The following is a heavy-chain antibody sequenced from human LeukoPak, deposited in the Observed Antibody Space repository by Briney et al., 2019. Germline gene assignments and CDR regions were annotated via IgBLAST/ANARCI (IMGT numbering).Heavy chain of an antibody. CDR3: VRGPYGASISNWFDP. D-gene: IGHD4/OR15-4a*01. J-gene: IGHJ5*02. CDR2: IYYSGST. CDR1: GGSISNYY. Sequence: SETLSLTCTVSGGSISNYYWTWIRQPPGKGLEWIGYIYYSGSTNYNPSLKSRVTISVDTSKNQFSLNLSSVTAADTAVYYCVRGPYGASISNWFDPWGQGLLVTVSS. V-gene: IGHV4-59*01.